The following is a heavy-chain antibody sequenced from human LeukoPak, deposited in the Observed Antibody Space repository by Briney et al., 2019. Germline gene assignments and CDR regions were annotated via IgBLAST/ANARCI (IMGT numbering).Heavy chain of an antibody. CDR1: GGSISSGSYY. V-gene: IGHV4-61*02. J-gene: IGHJ3*02. CDR3: ASEKATHYYDSSDVAFDI. D-gene: IGHD3-22*01. Sequence: SETLSLTCTVSGGSISSGSYYWSWIRQPAGKGLEWIGRIYTSGGTNYNPSLKSRVTISVDTSKNQFSLKLSSVTAADTAVYYCASEKATHYYDSSDVAFDIWGQGTMVTVSS. CDR2: IYTSGGT.